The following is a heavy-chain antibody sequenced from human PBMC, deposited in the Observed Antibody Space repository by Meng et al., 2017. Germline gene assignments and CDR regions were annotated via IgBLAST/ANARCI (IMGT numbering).Heavy chain of an antibody. D-gene: IGHD3-10*01. CDR1: GFTFDDYA. V-gene: IGHV3-9*03. J-gene: IGHJ4*02. Sequence: LSLTCAASGFTFDDYAMHWVRQAPGKGLEWVSGISWNSGSIGYADSVKGRFTISRDNAKNSLYLQMNSLRAEDMALYYCAKSYYYGSGSYVGGPFDYWGQATLVTVSS. CDR2: ISWNSGSI. CDR3: AKSYYYGSGSYVGGPFDY.